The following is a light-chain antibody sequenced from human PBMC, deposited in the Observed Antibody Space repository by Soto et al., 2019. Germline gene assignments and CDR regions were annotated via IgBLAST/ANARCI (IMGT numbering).Light chain of an antibody. CDR1: QSVSSY. J-gene: IGKJ4*01. V-gene: IGKV3-11*01. Sequence: EIVLTQSQGTLSLSPGERATLSCRASQSVSSYLAWYQQKPGQAPRLLIYGASNRATGIPARFSGSGAGTDFTLTISSLEPEDSAVYYCLQRSNWLTFGGGTMVDI. CDR3: LQRSNWLT. CDR2: GAS.